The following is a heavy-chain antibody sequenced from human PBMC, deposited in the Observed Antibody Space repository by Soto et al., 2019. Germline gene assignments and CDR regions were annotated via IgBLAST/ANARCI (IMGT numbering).Heavy chain of an antibody. Sequence: QVQLQESGPGLVKPSETLSLTCTVSGGSISSYYWSWIRQPPGKGLEWIGYIYYSGSTNYNPSVKIRVTISVDTSKNQFPLKLSSVTAADTAVYYCASYYCSGAPYYYYMDVWGKGTTVTVSS. CDR2: IYYSGST. D-gene: IGHD3-10*01. V-gene: IGHV4-59*01. CDR1: GGSISSYY. J-gene: IGHJ6*03. CDR3: ASYYCSGAPYYYYMDV.